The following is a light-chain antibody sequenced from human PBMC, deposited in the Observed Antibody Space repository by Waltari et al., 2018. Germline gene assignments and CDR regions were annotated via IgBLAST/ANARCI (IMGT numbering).Light chain of an antibody. V-gene: IGLV1-47*01. J-gene: IGLJ2*01. Sequence: QSVVTQPPSASGTPGQRVTISCSGSSSHIGSNFVYWYQQLPGATPKGLIFRNDRRPAGVPDRFSGSKAGTSASLDISGLRSEDEANYYCATWDGSLSAVVFGGGTKLTVL. CDR2: RND. CDR3: ATWDGSLSAVV. CDR1: SSHIGSNF.